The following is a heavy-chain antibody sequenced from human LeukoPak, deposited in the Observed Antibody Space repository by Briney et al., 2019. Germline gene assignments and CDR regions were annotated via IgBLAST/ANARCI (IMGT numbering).Heavy chain of an antibody. J-gene: IGHJ4*02. CDR1: GFTFGNAW. D-gene: IGHD2-15*01. CDR2: IRSKTDGGTT. V-gene: IGHV3-15*01. Sequence: GGSMRLSWAASGFTFGNAWMSWVRQAPGKVLEWVGRIRSKTDGGTTDYAAPVKGRFTISRDASQNTLYLQMNSLKTEDTAVYYCTEAAFDYWREGTLVTVSS. CDR3: TEAAFDY.